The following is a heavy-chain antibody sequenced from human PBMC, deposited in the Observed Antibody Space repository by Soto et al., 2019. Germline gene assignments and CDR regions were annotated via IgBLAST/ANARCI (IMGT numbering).Heavy chain of an antibody. Sequence: GGSLRLSCTASGFTFSNYRMNWVRQAPGKGLEWVSSISSGSSFTYYGDSVKGRFTISRDNAKNSLYLQMNSLRAEDTAVYYCARDANVEVSGDWFDPWGQGTLVTVSS. CDR1: GFTFSNYR. CDR3: ARDANVEVSGDWFDP. D-gene: IGHD2-2*01. CDR2: ISSGSSFT. V-gene: IGHV3-21*01. J-gene: IGHJ5*02.